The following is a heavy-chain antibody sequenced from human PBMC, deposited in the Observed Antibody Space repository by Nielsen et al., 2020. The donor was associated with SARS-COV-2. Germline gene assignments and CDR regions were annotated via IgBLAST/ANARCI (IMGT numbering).Heavy chain of an antibody. V-gene: IGHV3-21*04. Sequence: GGSLRLSCAASRFTFSTYSMNWVRQAPGKGLEWVSSISSSSSHIFYADSVNGRFTISRDNAKNSLYLQMNSLRAEDTALYYCARDGKAGSSFDYWGQGTLVTVSS. D-gene: IGHD6-19*01. CDR3: ARDGKAGSSFDY. CDR2: ISSSSSHI. J-gene: IGHJ4*02. CDR1: RFTFSTYS.